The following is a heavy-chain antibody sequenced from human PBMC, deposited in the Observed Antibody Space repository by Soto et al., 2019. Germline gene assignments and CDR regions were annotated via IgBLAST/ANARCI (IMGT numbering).Heavy chain of an antibody. J-gene: IGHJ4*02. CDR2: IIPIFGTA. CDR1: GGTFSSYA. CDR3: ARGDTIFGVVDY. V-gene: IGHV1-69*12. D-gene: IGHD3-3*01. Sequence: QVQLVQSGAEVKKPGSSVKVSCKASGGTFSSYAISWVRQAPGQGLEWMGGIIPIFGTANYAQKFQGRVXIXAXXSTSTAYMELSSLRSEDTAVYYCARGDTIFGVVDYWGQGTLVTVSS.